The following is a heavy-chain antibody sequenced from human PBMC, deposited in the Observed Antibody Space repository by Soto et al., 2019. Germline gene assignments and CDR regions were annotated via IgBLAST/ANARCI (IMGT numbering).Heavy chain of an antibody. D-gene: IGHD3-10*01. CDR1: GGPFSSGGYY. CDR3: ARGDCMVSSVFDY. Sequence: SETLSLTCTVSGGPFSSGGYYWSWIRQEPGKGLEWIGYIYYNGDTSYNPSLKSRVTISADTSKTQFSLKLSSVAAADTAVYYCARGDCMVSSVFDYWGQGMLVTVSS. V-gene: IGHV4-31*03. J-gene: IGHJ4*02. CDR2: IYYNGDT.